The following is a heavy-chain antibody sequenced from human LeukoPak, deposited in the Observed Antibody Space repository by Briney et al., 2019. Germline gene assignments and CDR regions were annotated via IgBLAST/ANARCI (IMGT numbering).Heavy chain of an antibody. CDR3: ARFSGIFRQKDY. CDR1: GGSISSSSYY. Sequence: SETLSLTCTVSGGSISSSSYYWGWIRQPPGKGLEWIGSIYYSGSTYYNPSLKSRVTISVDTSKNQFSLKLSSVTAADTAVYYCARFSGIFRQKDYWGQGTLVTVSS. CDR2: IYYSGST. D-gene: IGHD1-26*01. J-gene: IGHJ4*02. V-gene: IGHV4-39*07.